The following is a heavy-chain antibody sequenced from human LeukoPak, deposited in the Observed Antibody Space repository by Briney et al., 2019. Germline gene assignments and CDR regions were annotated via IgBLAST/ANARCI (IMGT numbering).Heavy chain of an antibody. D-gene: IGHD3-22*01. J-gene: IGHJ4*02. CDR3: ARRARYYDSSGYTP. V-gene: IGHV3-7*01. CDR1: GFTFSSYW. Sequence: GGSLRLSCAASGFTFSSYWMSWVRQAPGKGREWVANIKQDGSEKYYVDSVKGRFTISRDNAKNSLYLQMNSLSAADTAVYYCARRARYYDSSGYTPWGQGTLVTVSS. CDR2: IKQDGSEK.